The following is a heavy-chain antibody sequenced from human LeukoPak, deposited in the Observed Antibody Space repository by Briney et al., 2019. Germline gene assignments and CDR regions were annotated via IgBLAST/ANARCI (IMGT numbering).Heavy chain of an antibody. CDR3: ARHPIVVLTALSNWFDP. J-gene: IGHJ5*02. CDR1: GGSISSSSYY. V-gene: IGHV4-39*01. D-gene: IGHD2-21*02. Sequence: SETLSLTCTVSGGSISSSSYYWGWIRKPPGKGLEWIGSIYYSGSTYYNPSLKSRVTISVDTSKNQFSLKLSSVTAAETAVYYCARHPIVVLTALSNWFDPWGQGTLVTVSS. CDR2: IYYSGST.